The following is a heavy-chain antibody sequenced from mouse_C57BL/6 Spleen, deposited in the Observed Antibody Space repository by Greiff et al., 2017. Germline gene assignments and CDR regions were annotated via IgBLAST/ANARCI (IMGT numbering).Heavy chain of an antibody. CDR3: ARDGVVDY. J-gene: IGHJ2*01. D-gene: IGHD1-1*01. CDR1: GYTFTSYT. CDR2: INPSSGYT. V-gene: IGHV1-4*01. Sequence: VQLQQSGAELARPGASVKMSCKASGYTFTSYTMHWVKQRPGRGLEWIGYINPSSGYTKYNQKFKDKATVTADKSSSTAYMQLSSLTSEDSAVXYWARDGVVDYWGQGTTLTVSS.